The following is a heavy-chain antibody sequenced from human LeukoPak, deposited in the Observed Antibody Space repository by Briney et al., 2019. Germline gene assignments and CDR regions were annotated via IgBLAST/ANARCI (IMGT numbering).Heavy chain of an antibody. Sequence: GGCLRLSCAASGFTFSTFAMSWVRQAPGKGLEWASGIRGRDGTTHYADSVKGRFTISRDSSKNTLYVQMNSLRAEDTAVYYCAKAGDDYYQRLDYWGQGTLVTVSS. J-gene: IGHJ4*02. CDR1: GFTFSTFA. D-gene: IGHD5-24*01. V-gene: IGHV3-23*01. CDR2: IRGRDGTT. CDR3: AKAGDDYYQRLDY.